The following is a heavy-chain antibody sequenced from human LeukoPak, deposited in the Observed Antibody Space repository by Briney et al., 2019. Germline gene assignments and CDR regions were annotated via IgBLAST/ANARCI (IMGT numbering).Heavy chain of an antibody. CDR3: AKALSGWYFLHY. V-gene: IGHV3-9*01. J-gene: IGHJ4*02. Sequence: GGSLRLSCAASGFTFDDYAMHWVRQAPGKGLEWVSGISWNSGSIGYADSVKGRFTISRDNAKNSLYLRMNSLRAEDTALYYCAKALSGWYFLHYWGQGTLVTISS. CDR1: GFTFDDYA. CDR2: ISWNSGSI. D-gene: IGHD6-19*01.